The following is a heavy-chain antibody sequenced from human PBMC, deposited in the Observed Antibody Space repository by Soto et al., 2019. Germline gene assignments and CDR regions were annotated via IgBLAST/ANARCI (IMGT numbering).Heavy chain of an antibody. CDR2: TYYRSKWYN. D-gene: IGHD5-18*01. CDR1: GDSVSSNSAA. V-gene: IGHV6-1*01. J-gene: IGHJ6*02. Sequence: PSQTLSLTCAISGDSVSSNSAAWNWIRQSPSRGLEWLGRTYYRSKWYNDYAVSVKSRITINPDTSKNQFSLQLNSVTPEDTAVYYCARLGYSYGPGKYYWYYGMDVWGQGTTVTVSS. CDR3: ARLGYSYGPGKYYWYYGMDV.